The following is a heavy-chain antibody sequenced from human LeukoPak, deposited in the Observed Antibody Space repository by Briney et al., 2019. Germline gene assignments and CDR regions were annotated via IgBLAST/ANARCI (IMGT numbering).Heavy chain of an antibody. CDR1: GYTFTDYY. CDR3: ARANFLYCSSTTCLFDY. V-gene: IGHV1-2*02. CDR2: INPNDGDT. D-gene: IGHD2-2*01. J-gene: IGHJ4*02. Sequence: ASVKVSCKASGYTFTDYYMHWVRQAPGQGFEWMGWINPNDGDTNYAQKFQGRVTMTGDTSISTAHMEVSRLRSDDTAVYYCARANFLYCSSTTCLFDYWGQGTLVTVSS.